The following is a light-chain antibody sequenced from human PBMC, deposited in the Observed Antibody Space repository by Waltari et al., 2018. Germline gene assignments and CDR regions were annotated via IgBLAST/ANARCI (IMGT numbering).Light chain of an antibody. Sequence: QSALTQPASVSGSPGPSITISCTGPSSDVGNYTLLSWYQQHPGKPPKLIIYEGFKRPSGVSDRFSGSQSANTASLTISGLQAEDEADYYCSLYSTTTDMFGGGTKVSVL. CDR1: SSDVGNYTL. CDR3: SLYSTTTDM. CDR2: EGF. V-gene: IGLV2-23*01. J-gene: IGLJ3*02.